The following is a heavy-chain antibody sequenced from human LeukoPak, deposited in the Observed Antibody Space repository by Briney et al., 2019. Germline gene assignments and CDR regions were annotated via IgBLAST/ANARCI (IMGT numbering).Heavy chain of an antibody. J-gene: IGHJ4*02. CDR3: ARLRPGITVAAPFDY. CDR1: GYTFTGYY. V-gene: IGHV1-2*02. Sequence: ASVKVSCKASGYTFTGYYMHWVRQAPGQGLEWMGWINPNSGGTNYAQKFQGRVTMTRDKSISTAYLQWSSLKASDTAMYYCARLRPGITVAAPFDYWGQGTLVTVSS. CDR2: INPNSGGT. D-gene: IGHD6-19*01.